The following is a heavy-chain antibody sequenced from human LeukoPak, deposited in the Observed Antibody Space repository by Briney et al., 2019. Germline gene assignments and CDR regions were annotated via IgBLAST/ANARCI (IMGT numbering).Heavy chain of an antibody. D-gene: IGHD4-17*01. CDR1: DDSFSSHY. V-gene: IGHV4-59*11. Sequence: PSETLSLTCAVSDDSFSSHYWTWIRQPPGKGLEWIGYISYIGSTNYNPSLKSRVTITIDTSKNQFSLKLSSVTAADTAVYFCARDLVTVTKGFDIWGQGTMVSVSS. CDR2: ISYIGST. J-gene: IGHJ3*02. CDR3: ARDLVTVTKGFDI.